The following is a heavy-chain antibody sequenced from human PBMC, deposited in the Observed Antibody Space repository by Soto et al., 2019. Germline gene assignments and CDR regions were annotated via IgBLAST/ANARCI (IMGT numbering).Heavy chain of an antibody. CDR1: GGTFSSYA. J-gene: IGHJ6*02. CDR2: IIPIFGTA. D-gene: IGHD2-8*01. Sequence: GASVKVSCKASGGTFSSYAISWVLQAPGQGLEWMGGIIPIFGTANYAQKFQGRVTITADKSTSTAYMELSSLRSEDTAVYYCASQVYCTNGVCFDKYGMDVWGQGTTVTVSS. CDR3: ASQVYCTNGVCFDKYGMDV. V-gene: IGHV1-69*06.